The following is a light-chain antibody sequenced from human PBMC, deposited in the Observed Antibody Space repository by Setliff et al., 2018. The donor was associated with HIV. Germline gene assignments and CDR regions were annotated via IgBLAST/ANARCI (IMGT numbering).Light chain of an antibody. CDR1: SSDVGAYNY. CDR2: EVS. Sequence: QSALTQPASVSGSPGQSITVSCTGTSSDVGAYNYVSWFQQYPGKAPKLMIYEVSNRPSGVSNRFSGSKSGNTASLTISGLQAEDEADYYCSSYTSNSTPVFGSGTKVTV. CDR3: SSYTSNSTPV. J-gene: IGLJ1*01. V-gene: IGLV2-14*01.